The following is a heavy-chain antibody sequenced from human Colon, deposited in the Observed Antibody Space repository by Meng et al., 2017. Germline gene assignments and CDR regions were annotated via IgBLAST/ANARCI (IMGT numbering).Heavy chain of an antibody. J-gene: IGHJ3*02. CDR3: ARAIGYYDSSAVWRDDAFAI. D-gene: IGHD3-22*01. CDR1: GYTFTSYG. Sequence: ASVKVSCKASGYTFTSYGISWVRQAPGQGLEWMGWISAYNGNTNHAQKLQGRVTMTTDTSTSTAYMELRSLRSDDTAVYYCARAIGYYDSSAVWRDDAFAIWGQGKMV. V-gene: IGHV1-18*01. CDR2: ISAYNGNT.